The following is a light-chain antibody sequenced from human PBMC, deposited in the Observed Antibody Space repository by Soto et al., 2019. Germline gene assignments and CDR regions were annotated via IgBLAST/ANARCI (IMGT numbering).Light chain of an antibody. V-gene: IGLV2-14*01. CDR2: EVD. CDR3: SSYVSNSTPL. J-gene: IGLJ3*02. Sequence: QSALTQPASVSGSPGQSITISCTGTSSDIGAYNYVSWYQLHPSKAPTLMIYEVDNRPSGVSNRFSGSKSGNTASLTISRLQAEDEADYYCSSYVSNSTPLFGGGTKLTVL. CDR1: SSDIGAYNY.